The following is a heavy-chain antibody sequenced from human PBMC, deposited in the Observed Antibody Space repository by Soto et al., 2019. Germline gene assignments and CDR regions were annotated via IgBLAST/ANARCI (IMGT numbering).Heavy chain of an antibody. Sequence: SVKVSCKASGYTFTSYYMHWVRQAPGQGLEWMGIINPSGGSTSYAQKFQGRVTMTRDTSTSTVYMELSSLRSEDTAVYYCARIIAAASPRDYYYGMDVWGQGTTVTVS. J-gene: IGHJ6*02. V-gene: IGHV1-46*01. CDR3: ARIIAAASPRDYYYGMDV. D-gene: IGHD6-13*01. CDR2: INPSGGST. CDR1: GYTFTSYY.